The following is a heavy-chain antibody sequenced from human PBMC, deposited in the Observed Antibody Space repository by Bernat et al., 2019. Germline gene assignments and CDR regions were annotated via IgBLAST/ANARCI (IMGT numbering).Heavy chain of an antibody. CDR1: GFTFSSYG. J-gene: IGHJ4*02. Sequence: QVQLVESGGGVVQPGRSLRLSCAASGFTFSSYGMHWVRQAPGKGLEWVAVIWYDGSNKYYADSVKGRFTISRDHSKNTLYLQMNSLRAEDTAVYYCAREVSSGCNFDYWGQGTLVTVSS. D-gene: IGHD6-19*01. CDR2: IWYDGSNK. CDR3: AREVSSGCNFDY. V-gene: IGHV3-33*01.